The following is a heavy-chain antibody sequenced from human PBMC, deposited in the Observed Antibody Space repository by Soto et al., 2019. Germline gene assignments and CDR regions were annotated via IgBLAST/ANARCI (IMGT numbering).Heavy chain of an antibody. CDR1: GGSISSSSYY. CDR2: IYYSGST. J-gene: IGHJ6*02. V-gene: IGHV4-39*01. CDR3: ARLTAVAVTGYYYYGMDV. Sequence: PSETLSLTCTVSGGSISSSSYYWGWIRQPPGKGLEWIGSIYYSGSTYYNPSLKSRVTISVDTSKNQFSLKLSSVTAAETAVYYCARLTAVAVTGYYYYGMDVWGQGTTVTVSS. D-gene: IGHD6-19*01.